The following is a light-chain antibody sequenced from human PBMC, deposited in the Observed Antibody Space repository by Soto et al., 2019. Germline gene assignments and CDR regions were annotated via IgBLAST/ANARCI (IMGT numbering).Light chain of an antibody. Sequence: PGERATFSCRATQSITNKYVAWYQQKAGQAPRLLIYGASTRATGIPDRFRGSGSGTDFTLSITRLEPEDFAVYYCPQYPDPPNPFGQGTNLEIK. CDR3: PQYPDPPNP. J-gene: IGKJ2*01. CDR1: QSITNKY. CDR2: GAS. V-gene: IGKV3-20*01.